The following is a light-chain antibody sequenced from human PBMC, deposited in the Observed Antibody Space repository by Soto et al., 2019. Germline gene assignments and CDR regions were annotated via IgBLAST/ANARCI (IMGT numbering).Light chain of an antibody. Sequence: DIQMTQSPSTLSASVGARVTITCRASQSISSYLNWYQQKQGKAPKILIYAASSLQSGVPSRFRGSGSGTEFTLTISSLQPDDVETYYCQHYNSYSEAFGQGTKVDIK. CDR1: QSISSY. CDR2: AAS. J-gene: IGKJ1*01. CDR3: QHYNSYSEA. V-gene: IGKV1-5*01.